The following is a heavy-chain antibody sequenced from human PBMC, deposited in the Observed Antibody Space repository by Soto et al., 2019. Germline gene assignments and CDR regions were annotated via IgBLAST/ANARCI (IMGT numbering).Heavy chain of an antibody. V-gene: IGHV3-73*01. D-gene: IGHD3-9*01. CDR1: GLTFSDSA. CDR2: IRSKTNNYAT. J-gene: IGHJ4*02. CDR3: SRDDSDWFFN. Sequence: GGSLRLSCAASGLTFSDSAIHWVRQASGKGLEWVGRIRSKTNNYATTYAASVKGRFTISRDDSKKTAYLQMNNLESEDTAVYYCSRDDSDWFFNWGRGTLVTVSS.